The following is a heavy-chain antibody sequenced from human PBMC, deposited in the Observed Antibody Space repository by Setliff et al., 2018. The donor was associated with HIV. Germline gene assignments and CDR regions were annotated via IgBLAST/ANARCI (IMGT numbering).Heavy chain of an antibody. CDR3: ATRHDGRYFDY. Sequence: GGSLRLSCEASGFIFSNHDFHWVRQAAAKGLEWVTAIGTGGDTYYVDSVKGRFTISRDNSGNMLYLQMDFLRAEDTATYYCATRHDGRYFDYWGQGTLVTVSS. CDR1: GFIFSNHD. CDR2: IGTGGDT. J-gene: IGHJ4*02. D-gene: IGHD3-16*01. V-gene: IGHV3-13*01.